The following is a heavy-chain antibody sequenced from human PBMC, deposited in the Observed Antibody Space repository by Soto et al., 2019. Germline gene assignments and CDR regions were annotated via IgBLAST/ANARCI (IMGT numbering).Heavy chain of an antibody. D-gene: IGHD6-19*01. J-gene: IGHJ5*02. CDR1: GGSITSGGYY. V-gene: IGHV4-31*02. CDR3: ARGGWSDNWFVP. CDR2: IYYSGST. Sequence: PSETLSLTWTVSGGSITSGGYYWGWIRQQPGKGLEWIGHIYYSGSTSYNPSLKSRVSMSADTSKNQFSMKLSSVTAADTAVYYCARGGWSDNWFVPWGQGTLVTVSS.